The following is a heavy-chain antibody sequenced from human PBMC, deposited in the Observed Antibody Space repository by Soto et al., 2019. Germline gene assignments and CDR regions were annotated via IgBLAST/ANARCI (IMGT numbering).Heavy chain of an antibody. CDR2: ISYDGSNK. CDR3: ARTMITMVRGVSPRYGMDV. J-gene: IGHJ6*02. V-gene: IGHV3-30-3*01. CDR1: GFTFSSYA. Sequence: VQLVESGGGLVQPGGSLRLSCAASGFTFSSYAMHWVRQAPGKGLEWVAVISYDGSNKYYADSVKGRFTISRDNSKNTLYLQMNSLRAEDTAVYYCARTMITMVRGVSPRYGMDVWGQGTTVTVSS. D-gene: IGHD3-10*01.